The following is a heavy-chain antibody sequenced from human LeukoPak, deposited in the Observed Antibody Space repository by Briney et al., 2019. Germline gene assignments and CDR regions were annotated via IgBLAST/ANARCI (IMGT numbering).Heavy chain of an antibody. D-gene: IGHD2-15*01. Sequence: SETLSLTCTVSGGSISSYYWSWIRQPPGKGLEWIGYIYYSGSTNYNPSLKSRVTISVDTSKNQFSLKLSSVTAADTAVYYCARRVGYCSGGSCYWFDPWGQGTLVTVSS. CDR1: GGSISSYY. J-gene: IGHJ5*02. CDR3: ARRVGYCSGGSCYWFDP. CDR2: IYYSGST. V-gene: IGHV4-59*08.